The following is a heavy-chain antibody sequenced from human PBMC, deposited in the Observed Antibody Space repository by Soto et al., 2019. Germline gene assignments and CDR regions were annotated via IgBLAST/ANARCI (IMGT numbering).Heavy chain of an antibody. CDR3: AKDSPHYYDSSGYSKYFQH. CDR2: ISYDGSNK. Sequence: QVQLVESGGGVVQPGRSLRLSCAASGFTFSSYGMHWVPQAPGKGLEWVAVISYDGSNKYYADSVKGRFTISRDNSKNTLYLQMNSLRAEDTAVYYCAKDSPHYYDSSGYSKYFQHWGQGTLVTVSS. D-gene: IGHD3-22*01. V-gene: IGHV3-30*18. J-gene: IGHJ1*01. CDR1: GFTFSSYG.